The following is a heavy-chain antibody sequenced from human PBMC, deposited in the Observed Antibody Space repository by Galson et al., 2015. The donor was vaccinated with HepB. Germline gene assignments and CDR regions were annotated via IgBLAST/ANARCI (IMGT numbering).Heavy chain of an antibody. D-gene: IGHD3-9*01. CDR1: GFTFRSYA. Sequence: SLRLSCAASGFTFRSYAMSWVRQAPGKGLEWVPGISGRGGSTYYTDSVKGRFTISRDNSKNMLYLQMSSLRAEDKAVYYCAKDRYDDTLTGYYTHWGQGTLVTVSS. V-gene: IGHV3-23*01. J-gene: IGHJ4*02. CDR2: ISGRGGST. CDR3: AKDRYDDTLTGYYTH.